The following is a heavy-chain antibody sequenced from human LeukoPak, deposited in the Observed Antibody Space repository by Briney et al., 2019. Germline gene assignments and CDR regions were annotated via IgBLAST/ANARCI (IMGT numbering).Heavy chain of an antibody. CDR2: IKQDGSEK. D-gene: IGHD1-26*01. CDR1: GFTFSIYW. J-gene: IGHJ4*02. V-gene: IGHV3-7*01. CDR3: ARYGGSYYFDN. Sequence: GGSLRLSRAACGFTFSIYWMSWVRQAPGKGLQWVANIKQDGSEKYYVDSVKGRFTISRDNAKNSLYLQMNSLRAEDTAVYYCARYGGSYYFDNWGQGTLVTVSS.